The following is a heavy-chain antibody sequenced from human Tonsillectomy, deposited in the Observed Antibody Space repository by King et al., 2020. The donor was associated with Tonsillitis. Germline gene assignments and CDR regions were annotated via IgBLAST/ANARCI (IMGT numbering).Heavy chain of an antibody. CDR2: INPSSGGT. J-gene: IGHJ5*02. D-gene: IGHD4-17*01. V-gene: IGHV1-2*02. CDR1: GYTFTGYY. CDR3: ARDYGDYVGWFDP. Sequence: VQLVQSGAEVKKPGASVRVSCKASGYTFTGYYMHWVRQAPGQGLEWMGWINPSSGGTKFAQSFQDRVTMTRDTSISTAYMELNKLRSDDTAVYYCARDYGDYVGWFDPWGQGTLVTVSS.